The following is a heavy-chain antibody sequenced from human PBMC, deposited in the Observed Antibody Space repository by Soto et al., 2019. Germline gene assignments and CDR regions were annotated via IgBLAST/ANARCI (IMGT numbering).Heavy chain of an antibody. CDR3: TTYYDFWGGDAQRPCYMDV. V-gene: IGHV3-15*01. Sequence: GGSLRLSCAASGFTFSNAWMSWVRQAPGKGLEWVGRIKSKTDGGTTDYAAPVKGRFTISRDDSKKTRYLQMNSLKTEDAAVYYCTTYYDFWGGDAQRPCYMDVWGKGTTVTVSS. D-gene: IGHD3-3*01. CDR2: IKSKTDGGTT. J-gene: IGHJ6*03. CDR1: GFTFSNAW.